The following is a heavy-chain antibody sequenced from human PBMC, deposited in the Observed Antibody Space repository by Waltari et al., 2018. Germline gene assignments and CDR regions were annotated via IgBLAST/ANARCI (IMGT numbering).Heavy chain of an antibody. CDR3: ARDHYYGSGAYDVIFDF. Sequence: QVQLVQSVAEVKKPGASVKVSCETSGYTFTAYYIHWVRQAPGQGLEWMGWINPDSGVTNYAQNFQGRVTMTSDTSIRAAYMELTRLRSDDTAVYYCARDHYYGSGAYDVIFDFWGQGTLVTVSS. CDR2: INPDSGVT. V-gene: IGHV1-2*02. CDR1: GYTFTAYY. J-gene: IGHJ4*02. D-gene: IGHD3-10*01.